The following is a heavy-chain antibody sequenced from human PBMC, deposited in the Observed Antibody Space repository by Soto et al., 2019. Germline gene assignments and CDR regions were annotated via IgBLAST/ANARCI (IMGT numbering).Heavy chain of an antibody. CDR1: GGSVSSGSYY. CDR3: ARGTTTVTTDYYYGMDV. CDR2: IYYSGST. V-gene: IGHV4-61*01. D-gene: IGHD4-17*01. Sequence: SETLSLTCTVSGGSVSSGSYYWSWIRQPPGKGLEWIGYIYYSGSTNYNPSLKSRVTISVDTSKNQFSLKLSPVTAADTAVYYCARGTTTVTTDYYYGMDVWGQGTTVTSP. J-gene: IGHJ6*02.